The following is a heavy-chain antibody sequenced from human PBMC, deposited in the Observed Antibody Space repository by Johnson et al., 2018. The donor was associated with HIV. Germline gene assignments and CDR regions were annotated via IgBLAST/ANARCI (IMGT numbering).Heavy chain of an antibody. V-gene: IGHV3-30*18. D-gene: IGHD6-13*01. CDR2: ISYDGTNK. CDR3: AKDQWGSSWTNDALDI. Sequence: QVQLVESGGGVVQPGRSLRLSCAASGFTFSSYAMHWVRQAPGKGLEWVAVISYDGTNKYYADSVKGRFPISRDNSKNTLYLQMNSLRAEDTAVYYCAKDQWGSSWTNDALDIWGQGTMVTVSS. CDR1: GFTFSSYA. J-gene: IGHJ3*02.